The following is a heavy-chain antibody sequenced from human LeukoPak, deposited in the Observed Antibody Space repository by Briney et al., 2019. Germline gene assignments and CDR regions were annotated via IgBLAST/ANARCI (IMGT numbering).Heavy chain of an antibody. J-gene: IGHJ1*01. V-gene: IGHV1-69*13. CDR1: GGTFSSYA. CDR2: IIPIFGTA. D-gene: IGHD1-14*01. Sequence: PLASVKVSCKASGGTFSSYAISWVRQAPGQGLEWMGGIIPIFGTANYAQKFQGRVTITADESTSTAYMELSSLRSEDTAVYYCARDSSEFRSLLFHWGQGTLVTVSS. CDR3: ARDSSEFRSLLFH.